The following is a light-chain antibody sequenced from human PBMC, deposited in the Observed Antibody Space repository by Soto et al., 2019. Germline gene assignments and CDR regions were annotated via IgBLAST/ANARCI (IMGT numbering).Light chain of an antibody. CDR3: QQLNSYPRT. V-gene: IGKV1-9*01. CDR2: AAS. CDR1: QGISSY. Sequence: DIPLTQSPSFLSASVADRVTITCRASQGISSYLAWYQQKPGKAPNLLIYAASTLQSGVPSRFSGSGSGTEFTLTISSLQPEDFTTYYCQQLNSYPRTFGQGTKVEI. J-gene: IGKJ1*01.